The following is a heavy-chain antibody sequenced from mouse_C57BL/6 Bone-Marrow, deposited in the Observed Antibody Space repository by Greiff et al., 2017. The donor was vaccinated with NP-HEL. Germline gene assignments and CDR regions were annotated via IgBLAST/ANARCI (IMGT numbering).Heavy chain of an antibody. V-gene: IGHV1-75*01. CDR3: ARNYYGSSWSDWYFDV. D-gene: IGHD1-1*01. CDR1: GYTFTDYY. CDR2: IFPGSGST. J-gene: IGHJ1*03. Sequence: QVQLKESGPELVKPGASVKISCKASGYTFTDYYINWVKQRPGQGLEWIGWIFPGSGSTYYNEKFKGKATLTVDKSSSTAYMLLSSLTSEDSAVYFCARNYYGSSWSDWYFDVWGTGTTVTVSS.